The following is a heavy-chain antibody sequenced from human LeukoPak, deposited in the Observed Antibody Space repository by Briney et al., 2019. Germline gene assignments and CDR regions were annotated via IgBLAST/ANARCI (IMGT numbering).Heavy chain of an antibody. CDR3: ARDLRGSGWYFDY. V-gene: IGHV3-33*05. CDR2: IQNDASTE. Sequence: PGRSLRLSCAASGFIFSHYGMHWVRQAPGKGLEWVAVIQNDASTENFADSVKGRFTISRDNSKNTVFLQMNSLRAEDTAVYYCARDLRGSGWYFDYWGQGTLVTVSS. CDR1: GFIFSHYG. D-gene: IGHD6-19*01. J-gene: IGHJ4*02.